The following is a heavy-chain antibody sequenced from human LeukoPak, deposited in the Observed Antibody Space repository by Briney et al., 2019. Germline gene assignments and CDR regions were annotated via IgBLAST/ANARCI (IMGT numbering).Heavy chain of an antibody. Sequence: PGGSLRLSCAASGFSFHNNGMSWVRQAPGKGLEWVSAISGSSRSTYHAESVKGRFTISRDNAKNSLYLQMNSLRAEDTAVYYCAEGITGGWWGQGTLVTVSS. J-gene: IGHJ4*02. CDR2: ISGSSRST. CDR3: AEGITGGW. V-gene: IGHV3-23*01. D-gene: IGHD1-14*01. CDR1: GFSFHNNG.